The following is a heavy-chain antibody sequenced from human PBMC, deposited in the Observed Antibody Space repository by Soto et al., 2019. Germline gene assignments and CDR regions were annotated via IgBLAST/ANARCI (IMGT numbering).Heavy chain of an antibody. D-gene: IGHD3-16*02. J-gene: IGHJ3*02. Sequence: ASVKVSCKASGGTFSSYAISWVRQAPGQGLEWMGGIIPIFGTANYAQKFQGSVTITADESTSTAYMELSSLRSEDTAVYYCARDELDYVWGSYRYRAFDIWGQGTMVTVSS. V-gene: IGHV1-69*13. CDR1: GGTFSSYA. CDR2: IIPIFGTA. CDR3: ARDELDYVWGSYRYRAFDI.